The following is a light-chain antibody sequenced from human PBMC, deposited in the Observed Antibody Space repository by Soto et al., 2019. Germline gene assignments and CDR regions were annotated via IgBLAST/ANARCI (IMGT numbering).Light chain of an antibody. CDR1: SSDVGGYNF. V-gene: IGLV2-8*01. J-gene: IGLJ6*01. Sequence: QSALTQPPSASGSPGQSVTISCTGTSSDVGGYNFVSWYQQHPGKAPKLMIYEVSKRPSGVPDRFSGSKSGNTASLTVSGLQADDEADYYCTSYAGSNIPVVFGRGTKVTVL. CDR2: EVS. CDR3: TSYAGSNIPVV.